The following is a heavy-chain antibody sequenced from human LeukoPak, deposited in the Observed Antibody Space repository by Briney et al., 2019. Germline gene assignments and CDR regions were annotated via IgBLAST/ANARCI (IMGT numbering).Heavy chain of an antibody. CDR2: INPNSGGT. D-gene: IGHD3-10*01. CDR3: ATSRAYGSGSRDAFDI. CDR1: GYTFTGYY. Sequence: ASVKVSCKASGYTFTGYYMHWVRQAPGQGLEWMGWINPNSGGTNYAQKFQGRVTMTRDTSISTAYMELSRLRSDDTAVYYCATSRAYGSGSRDAFDIWGQGTMVTVSS. V-gene: IGHV1-2*02. J-gene: IGHJ3*02.